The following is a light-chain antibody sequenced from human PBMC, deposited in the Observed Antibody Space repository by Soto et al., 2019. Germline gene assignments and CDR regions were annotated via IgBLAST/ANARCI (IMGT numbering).Light chain of an antibody. CDR2: KVS. Sequence: DVVMTQSPLSLPVTLGQPASISCSSSQSLVYSDGTTYLSWFQQRPGQSPRRLIYKVSSRDSGVPDRFSGGGSVTDFTLKISRVEAEDVGVYYCLQGTHLPNTFGQGTKLEIK. CDR3: LQGTHLPNT. V-gene: IGKV2-30*01. CDR1: QSLVYSDGTTY. J-gene: IGKJ2*01.